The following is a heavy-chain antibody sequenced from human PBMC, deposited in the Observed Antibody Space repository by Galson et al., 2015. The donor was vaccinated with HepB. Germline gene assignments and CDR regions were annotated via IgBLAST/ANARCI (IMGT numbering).Heavy chain of an antibody. CDR1: GYTFRDYY. D-gene: IGHD3-10*01. Sequence: VKVSCKASGYTFRDYYIHWVQQAPGKGLDWMGLVDPTDGERIYAEKFQGRVTISADTSTDTAYLEVTSLRSEDTAVFYCATDLPTTAAGVAIRTGYGMDVWGQGTTVTVSS. CDR3: ATDLPTTAAGVAIRTGYGMDV. J-gene: IGHJ6*02. V-gene: IGHV1-69-2*01. CDR2: VDPTDGER.